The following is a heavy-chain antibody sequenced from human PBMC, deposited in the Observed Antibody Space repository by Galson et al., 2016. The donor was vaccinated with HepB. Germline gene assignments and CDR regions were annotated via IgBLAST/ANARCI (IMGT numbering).Heavy chain of an antibody. J-gene: IGHJ4*02. CDR3: ARQGATIISYFDY. D-gene: IGHD1-26*01. V-gene: IGHV4-39*01. CDR2: IYYSGST. Sequence: GWIRQPPGKGLEWIGSIYYSGSTYYNPSLKSRVTISVDTSKNQFSLKLSSVTAADTAVYYCARQGATIISYFDYWGQGTLVTVSS.